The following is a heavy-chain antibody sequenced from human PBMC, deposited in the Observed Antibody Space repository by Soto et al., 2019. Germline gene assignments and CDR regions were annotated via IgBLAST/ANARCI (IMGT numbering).Heavy chain of an antibody. J-gene: IGHJ4*02. Sequence: QVQLVQSGAEVKKPGSSVKVSCKASGGTFSSYTISWVRQAPGQGLEWMGRIIPILGIANYAQKFQGRVTISADKSTSTAYMELSSLRSEDTAVYYCARDGIDGDSYDYWGQGTLVTVSS. D-gene: IGHD4-17*01. V-gene: IGHV1-69*08. CDR1: GGTFSSYT. CDR3: ARDGIDGDSYDY. CDR2: IIPILGIA.